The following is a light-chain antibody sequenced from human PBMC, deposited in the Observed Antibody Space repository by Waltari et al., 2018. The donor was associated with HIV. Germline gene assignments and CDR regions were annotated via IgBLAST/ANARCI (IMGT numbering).Light chain of an antibody. CDR1: QSISSW. Sequence: DIQMTQSPSTLSASVGDRVTITCRASQSISSWLAWYQQKPGKAPKLLIYKASSLERGVPSRFSGSGSGTEFTLTISSLQPDDFATYYCQQYQSYSQIFGQGTKLDIK. V-gene: IGKV1-5*03. J-gene: IGKJ2*01. CDR3: QQYQSYSQI. CDR2: KAS.